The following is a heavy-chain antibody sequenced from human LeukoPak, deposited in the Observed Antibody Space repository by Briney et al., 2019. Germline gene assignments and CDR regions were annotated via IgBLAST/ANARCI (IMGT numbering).Heavy chain of an antibody. J-gene: IGHJ5*02. CDR2: MNPNSGNT. Sequence: VASVKVSCKASGYTFTSYDINWVRQATGQGLEWMGWMNPNSGNTGYAQKFQGRVTMTRNTSISTAYMELSSLRSEDTAVYYCARARYCSSTSCYLRSSWFDPWGQGTLGTVSS. CDR1: GYTFTSYD. D-gene: IGHD2-2*01. V-gene: IGHV1-8*01. CDR3: ARARYCSSTSCYLRSSWFDP.